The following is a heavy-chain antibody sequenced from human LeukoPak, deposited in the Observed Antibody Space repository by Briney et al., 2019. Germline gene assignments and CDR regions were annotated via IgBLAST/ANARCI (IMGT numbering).Heavy chain of an antibody. D-gene: IGHD6-25*01. CDR2: IWYDGSNK. CDR3: AKEFSAAAYYFHY. J-gene: IGHJ4*02. CDR1: GFTFSTYG. V-gene: IGHV3-33*06. Sequence: GGSLRLSCAASGFTFSTYGMHWVRQAPGKGLEWVAVIWYDGSNKYYADSVKGRFTISRDNSKNTLFLQMNSLRAEDTAVHYCAKEFSAAAYYFHYWGQGTLVTVSS.